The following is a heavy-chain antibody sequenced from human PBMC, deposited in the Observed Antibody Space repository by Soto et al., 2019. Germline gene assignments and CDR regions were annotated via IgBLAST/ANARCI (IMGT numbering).Heavy chain of an antibody. V-gene: IGHV3-74*01. CDR1: ECTFLGCC. CDR2: INSDGSST. CDR3: ARCSTPGSDDAFDI. Sequence: GGSLRQSVAAGECTFLGCCRHWVRQAPGKGLVWVSRINSDGSSTSYADSVKGRFTISRDNAKNTLYLQMNSLRAEDTAVYYCARCSTPGSDDAFDIWGQGTMVTVSS. D-gene: IGHD6-25*01. J-gene: IGHJ3*02.